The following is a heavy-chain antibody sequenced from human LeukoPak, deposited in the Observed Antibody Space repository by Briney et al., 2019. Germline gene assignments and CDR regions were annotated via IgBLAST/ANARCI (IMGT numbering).Heavy chain of an antibody. D-gene: IGHD3-10*01. CDR1: GFTFSSYA. CDR3: AKNYESGRGVPYGMDV. V-gene: IGHV3-23*01. CDR2: IGSGSGGTT. J-gene: IGHJ6*02. Sequence: GGSLRLSCAASGFTFSSYAMRWVRQAPGKGLEWVSAIGSGSGGTTIYADSVRGRFTISRDNSKNTLYLQMSSLRGEDTAVYYCAKNYESGRGVPYGMDVWGQGTTVTVSS.